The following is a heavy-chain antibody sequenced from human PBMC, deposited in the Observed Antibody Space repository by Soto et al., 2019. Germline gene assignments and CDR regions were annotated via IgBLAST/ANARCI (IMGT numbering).Heavy chain of an antibody. CDR1: GGSVSTGSYD. J-gene: IGHJ6*02. CDR3: ARDGHGMDV. V-gene: IGHV4-61*01. Sequence: PSETLSLTCTVSGGSVSTGSYDWSWIRQPPGKGLEWIGKIFFTGSPHYNPSLRNRVTMSVDTSKDQFSLTLASVTAADTAVYYCARDGHGMDVWGQGTTVTVSS. CDR2: IFFTGSP.